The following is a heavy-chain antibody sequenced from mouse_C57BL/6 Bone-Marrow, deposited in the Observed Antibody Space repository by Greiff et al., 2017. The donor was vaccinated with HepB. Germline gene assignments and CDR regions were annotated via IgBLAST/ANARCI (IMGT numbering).Heavy chain of an antibody. CDR1: GYTFTSYW. Sequence: QVQLQQPGAELVKPGASVKLSCKASGYTFTSYWMHWVKQRPGQGLEWIGMIHPNSGSTNYNEKFKSKATLTVDKSSSTAYMQLSSLTSEDSAVYYCARENYYGSSSFAYWGQGTLVTVSA. CDR2: IHPNSGST. V-gene: IGHV1-64*01. J-gene: IGHJ3*01. CDR3: ARENYYGSSSFAY. D-gene: IGHD1-1*01.